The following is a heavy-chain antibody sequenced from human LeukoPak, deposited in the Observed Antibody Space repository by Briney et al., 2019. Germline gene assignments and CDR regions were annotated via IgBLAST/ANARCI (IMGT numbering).Heavy chain of an antibody. CDR3: ARVYDSSGYSLDY. J-gene: IGHJ4*02. D-gene: IGHD3-22*01. V-gene: IGHV3-11*01. CDR2: ISSSGGTI. Sequence: GGSLRLSCAASGFTFSDYYMSLIRQAPGKGLEWVSYISSSGGTIYYADSVKGRFTISRDNAKNSLYLQMNSLRAEDTAVYYCARVYDSSGYSLDYWGQGTLVTVSS. CDR1: GFTFSDYY.